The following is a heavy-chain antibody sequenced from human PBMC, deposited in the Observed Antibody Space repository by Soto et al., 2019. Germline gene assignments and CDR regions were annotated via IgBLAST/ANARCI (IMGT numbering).Heavy chain of an antibody. D-gene: IGHD6-13*01. V-gene: IGHV4-39*01. J-gene: IGHJ3*02. CDR2: IYYSGST. Sequence: PSETLSLTCSVSGGSISSSSYYWGWIRQPPGKGLEWIGRIYYSGSTYYNPSLKSRVTISVDTSKNQFSLKLSSVTAADTAVYYCARTLGIAAAAAFDIWGQGTMVTVSS. CDR1: GGSISSSSYY. CDR3: ARTLGIAAAAAFDI.